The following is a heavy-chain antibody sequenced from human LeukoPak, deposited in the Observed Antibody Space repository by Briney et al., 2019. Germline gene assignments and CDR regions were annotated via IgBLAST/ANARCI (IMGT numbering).Heavy chain of an antibody. CDR3: ARVIVVVPAAPGGSNWFDP. V-gene: IGHV1-18*01. CDR2: ISAYNGNT. Sequence: ASVKVSCKASGYTFTSYGISWVQRAPGQGLEWMGWISAYNGNTNYAQKLQGRVTMTTDTSTSTAYMELRSLRSDDTAVYYCARVIVVVPAAPGGSNWFDPWGQGTLVTVSS. J-gene: IGHJ5*02. CDR1: GYTFTSYG. D-gene: IGHD2-2*01.